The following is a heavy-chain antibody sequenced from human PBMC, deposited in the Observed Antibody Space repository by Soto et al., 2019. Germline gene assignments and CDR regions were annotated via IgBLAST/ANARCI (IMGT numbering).Heavy chain of an antibody. V-gene: IGHV4-4*02. CDR3: AKVGGVGSMKVFFDS. CDR2: IYHSGTT. J-gene: IGHJ4*02. D-gene: IGHD3-16*01. Sequence: QVQLQESGPGLVEPSGTLSLTCGVSGGSIGPPDWWSWVRQSPGKGLEWLGDIYHSGTTNFNPSLKCRHTMSVDKSTNQFSLKLTSVTAADTAVYYCAKVGGVGSMKVFFDSWGQGILVTVTS. CDR1: GGSIGPPDW.